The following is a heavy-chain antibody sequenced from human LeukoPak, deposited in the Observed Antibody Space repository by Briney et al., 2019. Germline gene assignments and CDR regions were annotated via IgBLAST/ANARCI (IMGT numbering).Heavy chain of an antibody. CDR1: GYSFTSYA. D-gene: IGHD6-19*01. CDR3: SRSRIAVAGTPVDY. J-gene: IGHJ4*02. Sequence: ASVKVSCTASGYSFTSYAMNWVRQAPGQGLEYMGWINTDSGNPSYAQGFTGRFVFSLDTSVSTAYLQISSLKSEDTAVYYCSRSRIAVAGTPVDYWGQGTQVTVSS. V-gene: IGHV7-4-1*02. CDR2: INTDSGNP.